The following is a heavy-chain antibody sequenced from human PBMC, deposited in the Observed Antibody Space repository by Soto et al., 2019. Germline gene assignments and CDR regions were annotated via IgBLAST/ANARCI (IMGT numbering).Heavy chain of an antibody. J-gene: IGHJ4*02. Sequence: GGSLRLSCAASGFTFSSYGMHWVRQAPGKGLEWVAVISYDGSNKYFADPVKGRFTISRDNSKNTLYLQMNSLRAEDTAVYYCAKERIAARPEQYYFDYWGQGTLVTVSS. V-gene: IGHV3-30*18. CDR3: AKERIAARPEQYYFDY. CDR1: GFTFSSYG. CDR2: ISYDGSNK. D-gene: IGHD6-6*01.